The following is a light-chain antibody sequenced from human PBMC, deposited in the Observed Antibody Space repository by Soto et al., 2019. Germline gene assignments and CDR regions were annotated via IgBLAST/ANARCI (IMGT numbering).Light chain of an antibody. CDR3: QQDGTSPLT. Sequence: PGEIATLSCRASQSISHNDLAWYQQKPGQAPRRLIYDALRRSSGVPVRISGSGSGIDFTLTITRPEPENFAVYFCQQDGTSPLTFGGGTNVEIK. V-gene: IGKV3-20*01. CDR2: DAL. J-gene: IGKJ4*01. CDR1: QSISHND.